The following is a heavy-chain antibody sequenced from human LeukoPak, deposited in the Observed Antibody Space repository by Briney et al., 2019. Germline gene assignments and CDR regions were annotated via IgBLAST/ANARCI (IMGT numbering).Heavy chain of an antibody. J-gene: IGHJ4*02. CDR3: ARDRGYSDWYESLFDY. V-gene: IGHV4-61*02. D-gene: IGHD6-19*01. CDR2: IYTSGST. CDR1: GGSISSGSYY. Sequence: PSQTLSLTCTVSGGSISSGSYYWSWIRQPAGKGLEWVGRIYTSGSTNYNPSLKSRVTISVDTSKNHFSLKLSSVTAADTAVYYCARDRGYSDWYESLFDYWGQGTLVTVSS.